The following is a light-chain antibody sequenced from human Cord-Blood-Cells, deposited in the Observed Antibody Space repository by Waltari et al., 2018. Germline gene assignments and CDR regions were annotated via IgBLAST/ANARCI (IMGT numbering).Light chain of an antibody. V-gene: IGLV2-14*03. CDR2: DVS. CDR1: SSDGGGYNY. J-gene: IGLJ2*01. CDR3: SSYTSSSTVV. Sequence: QSALTQPASASGSPGQSITISCTRTSSDGGGYNYVSWYQHHTGKAPKLSIYDVSNRPSVVSNRFSGSKSGNTASLTISVLQAEDEADYYCSSYTSSSTVVFGGGTKLTVL.